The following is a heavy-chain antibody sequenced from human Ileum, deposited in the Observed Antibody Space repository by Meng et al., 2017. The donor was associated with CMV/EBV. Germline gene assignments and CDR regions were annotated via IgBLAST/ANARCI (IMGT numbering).Heavy chain of an antibody. V-gene: IGHV5-51*01. CDR1: GYSFISYW. CDR3: VRHIPTGAGPFDP. CDR2: IYPRDSDT. D-gene: IGHD1-1*01. Sequence: GESLKISCKGSGYSFISYWIGWVRQMPGKGLEWMGMIYPRDSDTRYSPSFQGQVTISADKSISTPYLQWSSLKASDTAIYYCVRHIPTGAGPFDPWGQGTLVTVSS. J-gene: IGHJ5*02.